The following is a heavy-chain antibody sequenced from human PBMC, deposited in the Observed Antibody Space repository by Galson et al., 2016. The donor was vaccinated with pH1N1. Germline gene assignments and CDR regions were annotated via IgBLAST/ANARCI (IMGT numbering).Heavy chain of an antibody. CDR2: IIPIFGTA. Sequence: SVKVSCKASGGTFSSYGINWVRQAPGQGLERMGGIIPIFGTAKYAQNFQGRVTITADESTTTAYMELSSLRSEDTAVYYCAREDYYDTDLSDWYFDLWGRGTLLTVSA. J-gene: IGHJ2*01. CDR1: GGTFSSYG. CDR3: AREDYYDTDLSDWYFDL. D-gene: IGHD3-22*01. V-gene: IGHV1-69*13.